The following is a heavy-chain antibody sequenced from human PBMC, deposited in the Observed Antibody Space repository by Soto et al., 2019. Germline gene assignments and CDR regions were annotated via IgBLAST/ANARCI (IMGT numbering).Heavy chain of an antibody. CDR1: GYTFTSYD. Sequence: QVQLVQSGAEVKKPGASVKVSCKASGYTFTSYDINWVRQATGQGLEWMGGMNPNSGNTGYAQKFRGRVTMTRNTSLSTAYMELSSLRSEDTAVYYCAIERTGTTSMDVWGQGTTVTVSS. CDR2: MNPNSGNT. V-gene: IGHV1-8*01. D-gene: IGHD1-1*01. J-gene: IGHJ6*02. CDR3: AIERTGTTSMDV.